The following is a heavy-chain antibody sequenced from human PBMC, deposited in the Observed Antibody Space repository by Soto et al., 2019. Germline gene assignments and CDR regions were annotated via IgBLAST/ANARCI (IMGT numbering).Heavy chain of an antibody. CDR1: GFTFSNYA. Sequence: QAQLVESGGGVVQPGRSLRLSCAASGFTFSNYAIYWVRQAPGKGLEWVAVISYDGSNKYYADSVKGRFTISRDNSENTLYLQMNSLRTEDTAVYYCARDSIHYDYDNSGFYPYYFDYWGQGTLVTVSS. CDR2: ISYDGSNK. J-gene: IGHJ4*02. D-gene: IGHD3-22*01. V-gene: IGHV3-30-3*01. CDR3: ARDSIHYDYDNSGFYPYYFDY.